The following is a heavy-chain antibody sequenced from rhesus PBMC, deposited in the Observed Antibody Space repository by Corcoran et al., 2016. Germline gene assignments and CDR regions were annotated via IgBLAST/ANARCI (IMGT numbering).Heavy chain of an antibody. Sequence: QLQLQESGPGLVKPSETLSLTCAVSGGSISSNYWSWIRQPPGKGLEWIGRISGSGGSTDYNPSLKSRVTISTDTSKNQFSLKLSSVTAADTAVDYWAREIGVLVVVAIDFWGQGLRVTVSS. CDR2: ISGSGGST. V-gene: IGHV4-173*01. J-gene: IGHJ3*01. CDR1: GGSISSNY. D-gene: IGHD2-21*01. CDR3: AREIGVLVVVAIDF.